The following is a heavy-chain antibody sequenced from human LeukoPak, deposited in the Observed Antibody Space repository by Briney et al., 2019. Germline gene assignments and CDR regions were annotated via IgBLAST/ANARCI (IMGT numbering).Heavy chain of an antibody. CDR3: ASLQTDFLAFDI. Sequence: PETLSLTCTVSGYSISSGYYWGWIRQPPGKGLEWIGSIYYSGSTYYNPSLKSRVTISVDTSKNQFSLKLSSVTAADTAVYYCASLQTDFLAFDIWGQGTMVTVSS. J-gene: IGHJ3*02. CDR2: IYYSGST. D-gene: IGHD3-3*01. CDR1: GYSISSGYY. V-gene: IGHV4-38-2*02.